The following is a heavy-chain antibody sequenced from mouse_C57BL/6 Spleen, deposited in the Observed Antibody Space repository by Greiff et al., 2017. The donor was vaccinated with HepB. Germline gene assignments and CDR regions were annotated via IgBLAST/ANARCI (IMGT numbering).Heavy chain of an antibody. Sequence: VQLQQPGAELVRPGSSVKLSCKASGYTFTSYWMHWVKQRPIQGLEWIGNIDPSDSETHYNQKFKDKATLTVDKSSSTAYMQLSSLTSEDSAVYYCARGGYYGSSLSFDVWGTGTTVTVSS. V-gene: IGHV1-52*01. CDR1: GYTFTSYW. CDR3: ARGGYYGSSLSFDV. CDR2: IDPSDSET. J-gene: IGHJ1*03. D-gene: IGHD1-1*01.